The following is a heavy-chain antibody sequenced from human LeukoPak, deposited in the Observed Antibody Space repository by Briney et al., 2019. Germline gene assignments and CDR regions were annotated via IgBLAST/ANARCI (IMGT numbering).Heavy chain of an antibody. CDR1: GGSVSSGNYY. J-gene: IGHJ3*02. D-gene: IGHD3-22*01. V-gene: IGHV4-39*07. CDR2: INHSGST. CDR3: ASQDPYAYYYDSSMAFDI. Sequence: PSETLSLTCTVSGGSVSSGNYYWSWIRQPPGKGLEWIGEINHSGSTNYNPSLKSRVTISVDTSKNQFSLKLSSVTAADTAVYYCASQDPYAYYYDSSMAFDIWGQGTMVTVSS.